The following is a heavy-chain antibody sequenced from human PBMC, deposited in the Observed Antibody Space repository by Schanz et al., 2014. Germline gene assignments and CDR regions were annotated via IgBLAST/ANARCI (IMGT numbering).Heavy chain of an antibody. J-gene: IGHJ4*02. Sequence: QVQLVESGGGVVQPGRSLRLSCAASGFTFSSYALHWVRQAPGKGLEWVAFVPFDGSQKFYADSVKGRFTISRDNSKNTVYLQMNSLRPGDTALYYCVRDELLWFGEVLSLDYWGQGALVTVSS. D-gene: IGHD3-10*01. CDR3: VRDELLWFGEVLSLDY. CDR1: GFTFSSYA. CDR2: VPFDGSQK. V-gene: IGHV3-30*04.